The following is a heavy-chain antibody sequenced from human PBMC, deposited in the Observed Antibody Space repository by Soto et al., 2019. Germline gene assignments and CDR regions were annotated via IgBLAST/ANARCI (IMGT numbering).Heavy chain of an antibody. Sequence: GESLKISCRASGYNFTIYYIGWVRQMPGKGLEWMGIIYPGDSDTRYSPSFQDQVTISADKSTRTAYLQWSSLKASDTATYYCAREYCSGGGCYGYYGMDVWGQGTTVTVSS. D-gene: IGHD2-15*01. V-gene: IGHV5-51*01. CDR1: GYNFTIYY. J-gene: IGHJ6*02. CDR2: IYPGDSDT. CDR3: AREYCSGGGCYGYYGMDV.